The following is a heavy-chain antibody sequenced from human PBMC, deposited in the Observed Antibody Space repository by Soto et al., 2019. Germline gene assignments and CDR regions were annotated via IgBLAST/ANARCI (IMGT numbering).Heavy chain of an antibody. CDR3: VKFRGRAYPYYYMDV. CDR2: GGSGGSR. Sequence: DVQLLEPGGGLVQWGGALRLSCVTSGFTFSTYGMTWVRQAPGKGLEWVSYGGSGGSRYYAESVKGRFTISRDNSKNTRALEMNSLRAEDTATYYCVKFRGRAYPYYYMDVWGKGTTVTVSS. J-gene: IGHJ6*03. CDR1: GFTFSTYG. D-gene: IGHD3-10*01. V-gene: IGHV3-23*01.